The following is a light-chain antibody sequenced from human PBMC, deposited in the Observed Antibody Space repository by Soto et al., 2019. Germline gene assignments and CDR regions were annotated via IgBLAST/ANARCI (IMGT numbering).Light chain of an antibody. CDR3: QLYGSSPPIT. Sequence: EIVLTQSPGTLSLSPGERATLSCRASQSDSSSYLAWYQQKPGQAPRLLIYGASSRATGIPDRFSGSGSGTDFTLTISRLEPADFAVYYCQLYGSSPPITFGQGTRLEIK. CDR2: GAS. CDR1: QSDSSSY. J-gene: IGKJ5*01. V-gene: IGKV3-20*01.